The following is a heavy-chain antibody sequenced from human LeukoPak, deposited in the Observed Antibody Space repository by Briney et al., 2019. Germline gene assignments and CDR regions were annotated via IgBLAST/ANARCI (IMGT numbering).Heavy chain of an antibody. D-gene: IGHD5-24*01. CDR2: IYYSGST. Sequence: SETLSLTCTVSGGSISSYYWSWIRQPPGKGLEWIGYIYYSGSTNYNPSLKSRVTISVDTSKNQFSLKLSSVTAADTAVYYCARGDYGYSFDYWGQGTLVTVSS. CDR3: ARGDYGYSFDY. V-gene: IGHV4-59*01. J-gene: IGHJ4*02. CDR1: GGSISSYY.